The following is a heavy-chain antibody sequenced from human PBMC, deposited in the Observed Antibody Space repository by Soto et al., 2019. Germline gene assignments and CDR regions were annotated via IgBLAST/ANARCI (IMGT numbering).Heavy chain of an antibody. CDR1: GFPFGDFG. V-gene: IGHV3-30*03. Sequence: GGSLRLSCAASGFPFGDFGMHWLRQAPGKGLEWVAVISHDGSDKFYADSVKARFTISRDNSKNTLYLQMNSLRAEDTAVYYCATNWNHPANWFDPWGQGTLVTVSS. J-gene: IGHJ5*02. CDR2: ISHDGSDK. D-gene: IGHD1-1*01. CDR3: ATNWNHPANWFDP.